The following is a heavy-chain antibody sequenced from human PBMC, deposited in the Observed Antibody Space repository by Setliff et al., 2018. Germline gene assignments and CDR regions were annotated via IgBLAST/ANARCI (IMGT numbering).Heavy chain of an antibody. D-gene: IGHD2-2*01. V-gene: IGHV4-59*08. CDR2: IYYSGST. J-gene: IGHJ6*03. CDR1: GGSISSYY. CDR3: ARRRGSPDIVVVPAAYGADYYYYMDV. Sequence: SETLSLTCTVSGGSISSYYWSWIRQPPGKGLEWIGYIYYSGSTNYNPSLKSRVTLSVDTSKNQFSLKLSSVTAADTAVYYCARRRGSPDIVVVPAAYGADYYYYMDVWGKGTTVTVSS.